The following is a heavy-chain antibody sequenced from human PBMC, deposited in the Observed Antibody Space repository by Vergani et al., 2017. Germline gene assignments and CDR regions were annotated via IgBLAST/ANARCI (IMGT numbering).Heavy chain of an antibody. CDR2: IYYSGST. D-gene: IGHD2-15*01. Sequence: QVQLQESGPGLVKPSETLSLTCTVSGGSISSYYWSWIRQPPGKGLEWIGYIYYSGSTNYNPSLKSRVTISVDTSKNQFSLKLSSVTAADTAVYYCARDPFSRGGYYYYYGMDVWGQGTTVTVSS. V-gene: IGHV4-59*01. CDR1: GGSISSYY. CDR3: ARDPFSRGGYYYYYGMDV. J-gene: IGHJ6*02.